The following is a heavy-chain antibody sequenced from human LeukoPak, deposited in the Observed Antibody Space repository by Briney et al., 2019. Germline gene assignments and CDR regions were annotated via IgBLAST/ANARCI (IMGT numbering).Heavy chain of an antibody. Sequence: ASVKVSCKASGYTFTSYDINWVRQATGQGLEWMGWMNPNSGNTGYAQKFQGRVTMTRNTSISTAYMKLSSLRSEDTAVYYCVFGESINYYYYMDVWGKGTTVTISS. J-gene: IGHJ6*03. D-gene: IGHD3-10*02. CDR2: MNPNSGNT. CDR3: VFGESINYYYYMDV. V-gene: IGHV1-8*01. CDR1: GYTFTSYD.